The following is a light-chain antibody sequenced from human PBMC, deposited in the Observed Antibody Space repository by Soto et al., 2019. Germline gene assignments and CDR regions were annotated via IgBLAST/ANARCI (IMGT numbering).Light chain of an antibody. CDR3: EQYNNWPPIT. J-gene: IGKJ2*01. CDR1: QSVSRN. V-gene: IGKV3-15*01. Sequence: EIVLTQAPATLSVSPGEKATLSCRASQSVSRNLAWYQQKPGQAPRLLIYGASTRATGIPARFSGSGSGTEFTLTISSLQSEDFAGYYCEQYNNWPPITFGHGTKLEIK. CDR2: GAS.